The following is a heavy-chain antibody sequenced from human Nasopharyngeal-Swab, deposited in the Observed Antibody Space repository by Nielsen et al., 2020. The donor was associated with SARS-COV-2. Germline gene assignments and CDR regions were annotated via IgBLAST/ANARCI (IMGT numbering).Heavy chain of an antibody. CDR1: GFTFDDYA. J-gene: IGHJ5*02. V-gene: IGHV3-9*01. D-gene: IGHD6-13*01. CDR3: AKDTSSSWCVGWFDP. Sequence: SLKISCAASGFTFDDYAMHWVRQAPGKGLEWVSGISWNSGSIGYADSVKGRFTISRDNAKNSLYLQMNSLRAEDTALYYCAKDTSSSWCVGWFDPWGQGTLVTVSS. CDR2: ISWNSGSI.